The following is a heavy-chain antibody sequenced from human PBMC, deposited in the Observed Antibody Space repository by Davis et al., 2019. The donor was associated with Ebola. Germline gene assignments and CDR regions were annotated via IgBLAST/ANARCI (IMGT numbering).Heavy chain of an antibody. CDR2: IKQDGSDK. J-gene: IGHJ6*03. Sequence: PGGSLRLSCAASGFTFNTYWMSWVRQAPGKGLEWVANIKQDGSDKFYVDSVKGRFTLSRDNAKNSLILQMNRLRAEDTALYYCARARATFGIMSRSHYYMDVWGKGTPVTVSS. V-gene: IGHV3-7*03. CDR1: GFTFNTYW. D-gene: IGHD3-3*01. CDR3: ARARATFGIMSRSHYYMDV.